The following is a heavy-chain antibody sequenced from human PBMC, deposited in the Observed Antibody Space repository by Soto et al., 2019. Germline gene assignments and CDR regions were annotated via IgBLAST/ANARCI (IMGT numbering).Heavy chain of an antibody. Sequence: EVQLVESGGGLVQPGGSLRLSCAVSGFTFIDYAMSWVRQAPGKGLEWVSSISGSGGNTYYADSVKGRFTISRDNSKNTLYLQMNSLRAEDTAVYYCAKDPSSSSPYRFDYWGQGTLVTVSS. V-gene: IGHV3-23*04. CDR2: ISGSGGNT. CDR3: AKDPSSSSPYRFDY. J-gene: IGHJ4*02. CDR1: GFTFIDYA. D-gene: IGHD6-6*01.